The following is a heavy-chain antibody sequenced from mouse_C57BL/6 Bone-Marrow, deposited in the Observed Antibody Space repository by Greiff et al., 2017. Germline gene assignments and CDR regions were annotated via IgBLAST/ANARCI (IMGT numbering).Heavy chain of an antibody. Sequence: EVKLVESGGDLVKPGGSLKLSCAASGFTFSSYGMSWVRQTPDKRLEWVATISSGGSYTYYPDSVKGRFTISRDNAKNTLYLQMSSLKSEDTAMYYCARHDGYYVGFAYWGQGTLVTVSA. J-gene: IGHJ3*01. CDR3: ARHDGYYVGFAY. CDR2: ISSGGSYT. V-gene: IGHV5-6*01. CDR1: GFTFSSYG. D-gene: IGHD2-3*01.